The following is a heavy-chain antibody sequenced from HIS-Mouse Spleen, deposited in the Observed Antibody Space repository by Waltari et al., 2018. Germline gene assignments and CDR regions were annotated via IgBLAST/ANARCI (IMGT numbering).Heavy chain of an antibody. D-gene: IGHD6-13*01. CDR3: AREGPRIAADY. CDR1: GYTFAGYY. J-gene: IGHJ4*02. Sequence: QVQLVQAGAEVKKPGASVKVYCTASGYTFAGYYLPGVRQAPGQGLEWMGWINPNSGGTNYAQKFQGRVTMTRDTSISTAYMELSRLRSDDTAVYYCAREGPRIAADYWGQGTLVTVSS. V-gene: IGHV1-2*02. CDR2: INPNSGGT.